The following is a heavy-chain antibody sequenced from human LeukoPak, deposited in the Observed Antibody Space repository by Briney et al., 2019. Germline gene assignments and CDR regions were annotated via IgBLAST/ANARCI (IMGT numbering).Heavy chain of an antibody. CDR1: GGSISSGGYS. J-gene: IGHJ5*02. CDR2: IYHSGST. CDR3: ARAYGSSGGDWFDP. D-gene: IGHD3-22*01. V-gene: IGHV4-30-2*01. Sequence: SETLSLTCAVSGGSISSGGYSWSWIRQPPGKGLEWIGYIYHSGSTYYNPSLKSRVTISVDRSKNQFPLKLSSVTAADTAVYYCARAYGSSGGDWFDPWGQGALVTVSS.